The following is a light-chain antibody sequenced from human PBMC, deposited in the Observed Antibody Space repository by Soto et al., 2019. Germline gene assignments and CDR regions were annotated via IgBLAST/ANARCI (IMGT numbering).Light chain of an antibody. J-gene: IGKJ1*01. CDR1: QSVDNY. CDR2: VAS. V-gene: IGKV1-39*01. CDR3: QQTYSIPWT. Sequence: DIPMTQSPSSLSAFVGDRLTITCRASQSVDNYLNWYQHKPGKAPKLLISVASTLQTGVPSRFSGSGSGTDFTLTISSLQPEDFATYYCQQTYSIPWTFDQGTKVEI.